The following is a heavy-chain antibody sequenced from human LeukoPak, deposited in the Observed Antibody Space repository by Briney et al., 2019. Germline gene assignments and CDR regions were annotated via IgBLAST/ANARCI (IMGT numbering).Heavy chain of an antibody. CDR1: GFTFRSYG. J-gene: IGHJ4*02. D-gene: IGHD2-15*01. CDR2: IRYDGSNK. V-gene: IGHV3-30*02. Sequence: GGSLRLSCAASGFTFRSYGMHWVRQAPGKGLEWVTFIRYDGSNKYYADSVKGRFTISRDNSRNTVSLQMNSLRPEDTAVYYCAREGPGYCSGYNCYSQSFFDYWGQGTLVTVSS. CDR3: AREGPGYCSGYNCYSQSFFDY.